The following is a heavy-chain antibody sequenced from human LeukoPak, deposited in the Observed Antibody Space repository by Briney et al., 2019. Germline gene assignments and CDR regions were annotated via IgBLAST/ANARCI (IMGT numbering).Heavy chain of an antibody. J-gene: IGHJ3*02. CDR3: ASHLNYYAKFDI. CDR1: GGSFSGYY. D-gene: IGHD3-10*01. V-gene: IGHV4-34*01. Sequence: SETLSLTCAVYGGSFSGYYWSWIRQPPGKGLEWIGEINHSGSTNYNPSLKSRVTISVDTSKNQFSLKLSSVTAADTAVYYCASHLNYYAKFDIWGQGTMVTVSS. CDR2: INHSGST.